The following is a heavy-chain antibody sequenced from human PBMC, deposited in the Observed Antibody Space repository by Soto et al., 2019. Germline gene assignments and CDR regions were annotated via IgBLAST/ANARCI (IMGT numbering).Heavy chain of an antibody. CDR1: GYTFTSYG. CDR2: ISDYNGNT. D-gene: IGHD6-13*01. Sequence: QVQLVQSGAEVKKPGASVKVSCKASGYTFTSYGISWVRQAPGQGLEWMGWISDYNGNTNYAQKLQGRVTMTTDTSTSTAYMELRSLRSDDTAVYYCARDPYRSSWYGYYYYYGMDVWGQGTTVTVSS. V-gene: IGHV1-18*01. CDR3: ARDPYRSSWYGYYYYYGMDV. J-gene: IGHJ6*02.